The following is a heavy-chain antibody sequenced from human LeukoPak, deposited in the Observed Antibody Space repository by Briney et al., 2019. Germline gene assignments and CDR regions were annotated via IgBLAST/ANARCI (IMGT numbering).Heavy chain of an antibody. Sequence: SVKVSCKASGGTFSSYAISWVRQAPGQGLEWMGRIITILGIANYAQKFQGRVTITSDKSTSTAYMELSSLRSEDTAVYYCARAHISGDYDSSGYPFDYWGQGTLVTVSS. J-gene: IGHJ4*02. CDR1: GGTFSSYA. V-gene: IGHV1-69*04. CDR2: IITILGIA. CDR3: ARAHISGDYDSSGYPFDY. D-gene: IGHD3-22*01.